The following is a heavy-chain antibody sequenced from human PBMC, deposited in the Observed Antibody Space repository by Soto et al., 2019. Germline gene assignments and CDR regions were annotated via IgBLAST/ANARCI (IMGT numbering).Heavy chain of an antibody. CDR3: ATGSQRAGDSPRHYYYYGMDV. D-gene: IGHD4-17*01. V-gene: IGHV1-24*01. CDR1: GYTLTELS. CDR2: FDPEDGET. J-gene: IGHJ6*02. Sequence: QVQLVQSGAEVKKPGASVKVSCKVSGYTLTELSMHWVRQAPGKGLEWMGGFDPEDGETIYAQKVQGRVTMTEDTYTDTADMELSSLRSEETAVYYCATGSQRAGDSPRHYYYYGMDVWGQGTTVTVSS.